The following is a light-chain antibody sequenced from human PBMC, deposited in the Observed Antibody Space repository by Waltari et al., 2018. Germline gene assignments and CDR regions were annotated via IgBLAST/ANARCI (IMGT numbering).Light chain of an antibody. CDR1: RSNIGAGYD. J-gene: IGLJ2*01. CDR3: QSYDSSLSGPYVV. Sequence: QSVLTQPPSVSGAPGQRVTISCTGSRSNIGAGYDVHWYQQLPGTAPKPLIYGNSNRPSGVPDRFSGSKSGTSASLAITGLQAEDEADYYCQSYDSSLSGPYVVFGGGTKLTVL. CDR2: GNS. V-gene: IGLV1-40*01.